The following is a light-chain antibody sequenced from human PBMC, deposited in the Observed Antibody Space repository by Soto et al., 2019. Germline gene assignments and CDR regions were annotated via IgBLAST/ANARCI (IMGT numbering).Light chain of an antibody. CDR1: QDISNY. V-gene: IGKV1-27*01. CDR2: VAS. J-gene: IGKJ4*01. Sequence: DIQMTQSPSCLSASVGDRVTITCRASQDISNYLAWYRQKPGKDPKLLIYVASTLHSGVPSRFSGSGSGRDFTLTISSLQPEDVATYYCQKYNSVPLTFGGGTKVDIK. CDR3: QKYNSVPLT.